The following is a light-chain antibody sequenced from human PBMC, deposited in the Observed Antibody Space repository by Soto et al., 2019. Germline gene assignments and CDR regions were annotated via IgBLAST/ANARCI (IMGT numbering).Light chain of an antibody. V-gene: IGKV3-20*01. CDR1: QRVSSND. Sequence: VLTGAPGTLSLSPRERVYLSGSASQRVSSNDVAWYQQKPGQAPRLLISGASNRATGTPDRFRRSGSGTDFTLTISRLQPEDFAVYSCHQYVSAPWTFGQGTKVDIK. CDR3: HQYVSAPWT. CDR2: GAS. J-gene: IGKJ1*01.